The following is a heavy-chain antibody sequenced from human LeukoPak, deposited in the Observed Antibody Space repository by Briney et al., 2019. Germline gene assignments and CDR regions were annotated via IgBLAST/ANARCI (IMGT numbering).Heavy chain of an antibody. CDR3: AKGYSSGWSGFSAFDY. CDR1: GFTVSSNY. V-gene: IGHV3-23*01. J-gene: IGHJ4*02. Sequence: GGSLRLSCAASGFTVSSNYINWVRQAPGKGLEWVSAISGSGGSTYYADSVKGRFTLSRDNSKNTLYLQMNSLRAEDTAVCYCAKGYSSGWSGFSAFDYWGQGTLVTVSS. CDR2: ISGSGGST. D-gene: IGHD6-19*01.